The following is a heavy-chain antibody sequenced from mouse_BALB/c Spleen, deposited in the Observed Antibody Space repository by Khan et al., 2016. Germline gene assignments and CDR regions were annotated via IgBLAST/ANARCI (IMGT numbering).Heavy chain of an antibody. V-gene: IGHV3-2*02. Sequence: EVQLQESGPGLVKPSQSLSLTCTVTGYSITSDYAWNWFRQFPGNKLEWMGYIGYSGSTSYNPSLKSRISITRDTSRNQFFLQLSSLTTEDTSAYYGARNLHYFGSSYWYFDVWGAGTSVTVSS. J-gene: IGHJ1*01. CDR2: IGYSGST. CDR1: GYSITSDYA. CDR3: ARNLHYFGSSYWYFDV. D-gene: IGHD1-1*01.